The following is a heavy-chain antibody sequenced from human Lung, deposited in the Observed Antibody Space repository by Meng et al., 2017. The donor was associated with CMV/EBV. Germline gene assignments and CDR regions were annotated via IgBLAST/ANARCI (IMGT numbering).Heavy chain of an antibody. CDR3: RLGHYSQD. J-gene: IGHJ4*02. CDR2: IKNDGSER. V-gene: IGHV3-7*02. Sequence: VECGGGLVQPGGDLSTSGAVSGLPISKYWMSWVRQAPGKGLEWVANIKNDGSERYYVDSVKGRFSISRDNADNSLYLQMNNLRAEDTAVYYCRLGHYSQDWGQGTLVTVSS. D-gene: IGHD4-17*01. CDR1: GLPISKYW.